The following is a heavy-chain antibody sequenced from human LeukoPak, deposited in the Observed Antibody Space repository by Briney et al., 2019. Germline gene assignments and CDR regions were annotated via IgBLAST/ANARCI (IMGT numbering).Heavy chain of an antibody. J-gene: IGHJ4*02. D-gene: IGHD3-3*01. CDR1: GFTFSSYG. Sequence: PGGSLRLSCAASGFTFSSYGMHWVRQAPGKGLEWVAFIRYDGSNKYYADSVKGRFTISRDNSKNPLYLQMNSLRAEDTAVYYCANLMAHDFWSGLDYWGQGTLVTVSS. CDR2: IRYDGSNK. CDR3: ANLMAHDFWSGLDY. V-gene: IGHV3-30*02.